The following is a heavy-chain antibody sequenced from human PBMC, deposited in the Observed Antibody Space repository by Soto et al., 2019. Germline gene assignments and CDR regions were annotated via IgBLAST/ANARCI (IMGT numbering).Heavy chain of an antibody. J-gene: IGHJ4*02. CDR2: IKTKSDSGTT. CDR3: TPIFGEHGGGY. V-gene: IGHV3-15*07. Sequence: GGSLRLSCAASGFIFNNAWMNWVRQAPGKGLEWVGLIKTKSDSGTTDYAAPVKGRFTISRDDSQNTLYLQMNSLKTEDTAVYYCTPIFGEHGGGYWGQGTLVTVSS. D-gene: IGHD2-21*01. CDR1: GFIFNNAW.